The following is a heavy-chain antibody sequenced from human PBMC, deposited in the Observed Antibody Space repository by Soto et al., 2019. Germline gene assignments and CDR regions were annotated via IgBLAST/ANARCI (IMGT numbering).Heavy chain of an antibody. J-gene: IGHJ6*02. V-gene: IGHV3-30-3*01. CDR2: ISYDGSNK. CDR3: ARVGGYPNYYYYGMDV. CDR1: GFTFSSYA. D-gene: IGHD2-15*01. Sequence: GGSLRLSCAASGFTFSSYAMHWVRQAPGKGLEWVAVISYDGSNKYYADSVKGRFTISRDNSKNTLYLQMNSLRAEDTAVYYCARVGGYPNYYYYGMDVWGQGTTVTVSS.